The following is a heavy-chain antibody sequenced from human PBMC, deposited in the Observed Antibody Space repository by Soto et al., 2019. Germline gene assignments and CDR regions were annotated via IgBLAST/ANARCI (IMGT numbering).Heavy chain of an antibody. CDR3: ARLTSSRCPNLDF. J-gene: IGHJ4*02. CDR1: GGSISSYY. CDR2: IYYSGST. D-gene: IGHD2-2*01. Sequence: QVHLQESGPGLVKTSETLSLTCNVSGGSISSYYWSWIRHPPGKGLEWIGCIYYSGSTDYNPSLNSRVAVSIDTSKNQFSLNLTSVTAADTAVYYCARLTSSRCPNLDFWGQGTLVTVSS. V-gene: IGHV4-59*08.